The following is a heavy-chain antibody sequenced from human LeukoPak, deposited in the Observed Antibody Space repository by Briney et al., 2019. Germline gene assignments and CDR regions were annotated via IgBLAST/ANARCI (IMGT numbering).Heavy chain of an antibody. CDR1: GFTLSSYA. J-gene: IGHJ6*02. CDR3: ARDLDENYGMDV. CDR2: IYSGGST. Sequence: GGSLRLSCAASGFTLSSYAMSWVRQAPGKGLEWVSIIYSGGSTYYADSVKGRFTISRDNSKNTLYLQMNSLRAEDTAVYYCARDLDENYGMDVWGQGTTVTVSS. D-gene: IGHD1-1*01. V-gene: IGHV3-66*01.